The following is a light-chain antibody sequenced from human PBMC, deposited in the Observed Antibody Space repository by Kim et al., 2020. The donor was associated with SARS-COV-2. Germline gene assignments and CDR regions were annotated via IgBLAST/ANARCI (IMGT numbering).Light chain of an antibody. V-gene: IGLV2-8*01. CDR1: SIAGGGHNY. CDR3: CSYTDSNNFGFV. J-gene: IGLJ1*01. CDR2: EVR. Sequence: SVTISGTGTSIAGGGHNYVSWYQQHPGKAPRLMIYEVRKRPSGVPDRFSGYKSGNTASLTVSGLQAEDEADYYCCSYTDSNNFGFVFGTGTKVTVL.